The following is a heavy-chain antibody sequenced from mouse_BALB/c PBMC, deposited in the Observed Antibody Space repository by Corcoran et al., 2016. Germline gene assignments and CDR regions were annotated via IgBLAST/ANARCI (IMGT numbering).Heavy chain of an antibody. CDR3: ARSGLYYGYHYFDY. V-gene: IGHV1-31*01. CDR2: INPYHGAP. Sequence: EVHLQQCGPELVKPGASWRISCKASDSSFTGYYLHRVKQSHLKSLEWIGRINPYHGAPSYNQNFKDKASLTVDKSSSTAYMALHSLTCEDSAVYYCARSGLYYGYHYFDYWGQGTTLTVSS. J-gene: IGHJ2*01. D-gene: IGHD2-2*01. CDR1: DSSFTGYY.